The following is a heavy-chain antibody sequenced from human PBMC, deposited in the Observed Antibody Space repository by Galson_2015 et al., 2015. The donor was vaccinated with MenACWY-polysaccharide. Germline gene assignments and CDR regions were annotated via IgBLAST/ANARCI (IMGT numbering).Heavy chain of an antibody. D-gene: IGHD3-22*01. CDR3: ARGDSSGYYMLNDAFDI. CDR1: GYTFTSYD. Sequence: SVKVSCKASGYTFTSYDINWVQQATGQGLAWMGWMNPNSGNTGYSQKFQGRVTMTRNTSISTAYMELSSLRSEDTAVYYCARGDSSGYYMLNDAFDIWGQGTMVTVSS. V-gene: IGHV1-8*01. CDR2: MNPNSGNT. J-gene: IGHJ3*02.